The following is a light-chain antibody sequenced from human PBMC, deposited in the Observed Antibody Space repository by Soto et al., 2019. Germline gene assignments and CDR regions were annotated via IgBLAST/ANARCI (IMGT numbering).Light chain of an antibody. CDR3: QSYDNSLSGSGV. V-gene: IGLV1-40*01. CDR1: TSNIGAAYE. Sequence: QSVLTQPPXXXXXXGQRVTISCTGSTSNIGAAYEVHWYQQLPGTAPKLLVSGHNIRPSGVPDRFSGFKSGASASLVITGLQAEDEADYYCQSYDNSLSGSGVFGGGTKLTVL. CDR2: GHN. J-gene: IGLJ3*02.